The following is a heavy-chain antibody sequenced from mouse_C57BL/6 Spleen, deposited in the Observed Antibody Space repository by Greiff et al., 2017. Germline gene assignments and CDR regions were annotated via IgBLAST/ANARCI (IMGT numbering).Heavy chain of an antibody. CDR3: AGLPHYCGSGYWYFDV. D-gene: IGHD1-1*01. CDR1: GYAFSSYW. V-gene: IGHV1-80*01. Sequence: VQLQQSGAELVKPGASVKISCKASGYAFSSYWMNWVKQRPGKGLEWIGQIYPGDGDTNYNGKFKGKATLTADKSSSTAYMQLSSLTSEDSAVYFCAGLPHYCGSGYWYFDVWGTGTTVTVSS. J-gene: IGHJ1*03. CDR2: IYPGDGDT.